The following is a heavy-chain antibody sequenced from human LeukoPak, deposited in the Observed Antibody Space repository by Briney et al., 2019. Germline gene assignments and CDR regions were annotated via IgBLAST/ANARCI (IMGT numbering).Heavy chain of an antibody. CDR2: ISGPGGST. CDR1: GFTFTSYA. D-gene: IGHD4-11*01. Sequence: GGSLRLSCAASGFTFTSYAMSWVRQAPGKGLEWVSAISGPGGSTYYADSVKGRFTISRDNSRNTLYLQMNTLRAEDTAVYYCAKVKTTVHLYYFDYWGQGTLVTVSS. V-gene: IGHV3-23*01. J-gene: IGHJ4*02. CDR3: AKVKTTVHLYYFDY.